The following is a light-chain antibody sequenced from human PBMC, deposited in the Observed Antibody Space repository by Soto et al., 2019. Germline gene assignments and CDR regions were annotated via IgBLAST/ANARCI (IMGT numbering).Light chain of an antibody. CDR1: QDVTTN. V-gene: IGKV3-15*01. CDR2: DIS. J-gene: IGKJ5*01. Sequence: MTQFPAMRFASPGGGATLSCRAAQDVTTNFAWYQLRSGQPPRLLIYDISTRATGVPDRLSGSGSGTELNLTISGLQSEDFALYFCQQYNNWTFSFGPGTRLDIK. CDR3: QQYNNWTFS.